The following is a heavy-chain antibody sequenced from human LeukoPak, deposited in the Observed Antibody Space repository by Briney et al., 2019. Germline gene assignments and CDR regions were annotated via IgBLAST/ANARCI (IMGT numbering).Heavy chain of an antibody. CDR2: ISSSSYI. CDR1: GFTFSSYS. J-gene: IGHJ4*02. D-gene: IGHD6-13*01. Sequence: AGSLRLSCAASGFTFSSYSMSWVHQPPGKGLEWVSSISSSSYIYYADSVKGRFTISRDNAKNSLYLQMNSLRAEDTAVYYCARASYSSSWSHFDYWGQGTLVTVSS. CDR3: ARASYSSSWSHFDY. V-gene: IGHV3-21*01.